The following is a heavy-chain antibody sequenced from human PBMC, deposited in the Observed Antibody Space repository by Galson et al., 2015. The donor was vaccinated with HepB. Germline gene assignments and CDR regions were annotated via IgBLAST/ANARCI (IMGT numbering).Heavy chain of an antibody. J-gene: IGHJ3*02. CDR2: IDPSDSYT. Sequence: QSGAEVKKPGESLRISCKGSGYSFTSYWISWVRQMPGKGLEWMGRIDPSDSYTNYSPSFQGHVTISADKSISTAYLQWSSLKASDTAMYYCARRRSLIAASDAFDIWGQGTMVTVSS. CDR3: ARRRSLIAASDAFDI. V-gene: IGHV5-10-1*01. CDR1: GYSFTSYW. D-gene: IGHD6-6*01.